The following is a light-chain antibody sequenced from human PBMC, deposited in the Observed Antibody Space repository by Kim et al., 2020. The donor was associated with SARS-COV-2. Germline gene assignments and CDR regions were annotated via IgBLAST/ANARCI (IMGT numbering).Light chain of an antibody. CDR1: SSDVGGYNY. J-gene: IGLJ3*02. CDR3: SSYTSSSTRV. CDR2: DVS. Sequence: GESVTISITGTSSDVGGYNYVSWYQQHPGKAPKLMIYDVSNRPSGVSNRFSGSKSGNTASLTISGLQAEDEADYYCSSYTSSSTRVFGGGTQLTVL. V-gene: IGLV2-14*03.